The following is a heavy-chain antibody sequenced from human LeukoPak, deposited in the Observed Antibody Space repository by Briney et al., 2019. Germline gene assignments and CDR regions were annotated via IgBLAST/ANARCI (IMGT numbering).Heavy chain of an antibody. CDR3: ARLTTTSPPAFDY. CDR2: IKKDGSYI. V-gene: IGHV3-7*01. Sequence: GGSLRLSCAASGFTFNSYWMSWVRQAPGKGLEWAANIKKDGSYIYYVNSVKGRFTISRDNAKNSLYLHMSSLRAEDTAVYYCARLTTTSPPAFDYWGQGTLVTVSS. J-gene: IGHJ4*02. CDR1: GFTFNSYW. D-gene: IGHD4/OR15-4a*01.